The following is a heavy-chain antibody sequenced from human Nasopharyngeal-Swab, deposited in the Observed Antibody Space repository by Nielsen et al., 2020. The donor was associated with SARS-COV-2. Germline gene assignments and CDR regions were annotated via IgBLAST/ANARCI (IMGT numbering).Heavy chain of an antibody. CDR3: TARSYYFDY. D-gene: IGHD6-19*01. Sequence: GEFLKISCAASGFTFSNAWMSWVRQAPGKGLEWVGRIKSKTDGGTTDYAAPVKGRFTISRDDSKNTLYLQMNSLKTEDTAVYYCTARSYYFDYWGQGTLVTASS. CDR2: IKSKTDGGTT. J-gene: IGHJ4*02. V-gene: IGHV3-15*01. CDR1: GFTFSNAW.